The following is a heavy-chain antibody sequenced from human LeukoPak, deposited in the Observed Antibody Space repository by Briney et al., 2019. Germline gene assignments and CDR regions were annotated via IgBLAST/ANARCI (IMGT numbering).Heavy chain of an antibody. D-gene: IGHD5-18*01. V-gene: IGHV4-34*01. CDR3: ARARHSYGYGEDY. CDR1: GGSFSGYY. CDR2: INHSGST. J-gene: IGHJ4*02. Sequence: SETLSLTCAVYGGSFSGYYWSWIRQPPGKGLEWIGEINHSGSTNYNPSLKSRVTISVDTSKNQFSLKLSSVTAADTAVYYCARARHSYGYGEDYWGQGAVVTVSS.